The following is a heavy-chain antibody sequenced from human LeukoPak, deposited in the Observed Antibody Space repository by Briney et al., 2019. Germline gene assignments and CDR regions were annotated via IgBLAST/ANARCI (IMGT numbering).Heavy chain of an antibody. Sequence: GGSLRLSCAASGFTFDDFALHWARQLPGKGLVWVSRISPTGSTTSYADSVKGRFTVSRDNAKNTLYLQVNNLRAEDTAVYYCARGPNSNWSGLDFWGQGTLLTVSS. CDR1: GFTFDDFA. CDR3: ARGPNSNWSGLDF. D-gene: IGHD6-6*01. V-gene: IGHV3-74*01. CDR2: ISPTGSTT. J-gene: IGHJ4*02.